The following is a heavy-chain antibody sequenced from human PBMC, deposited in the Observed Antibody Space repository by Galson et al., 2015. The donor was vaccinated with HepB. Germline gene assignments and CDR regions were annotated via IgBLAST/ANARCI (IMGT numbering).Heavy chain of an antibody. CDR1: GYSFTTYW. J-gene: IGHJ4*02. CDR3: ARDGSTSLHY. CDR2: IYPGDSET. D-gene: IGHD3-3*01. V-gene: IGHV5-51*03. Sequence: QSGAEVKKPGESLKISCEVSGYSFTTYWIAWVRQMPGKGLEWMGLIYPGDSETRYNPSFQGQVTFAVDKSLSTAYLHWSSLKASDTAIYYCARDGSTSLHYWGQGTLVTVSS.